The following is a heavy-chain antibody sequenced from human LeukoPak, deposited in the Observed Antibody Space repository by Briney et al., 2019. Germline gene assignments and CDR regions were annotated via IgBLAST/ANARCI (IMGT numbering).Heavy chain of an antibody. CDR1: GGSIGSGGYY. V-gene: IGHV4-31*03. CDR2: IYYSGST. D-gene: IGHD5-24*01. Sequence: PSQTLSLTCTVSGGSIGSGGYYWSWIRQHPGKGLEWIGYIYYSGSTYYNPSLKSRVTISVDTSKNQFSLKLSSVTAADTAVYYCARAPEVATILPDYWGQGTLVTVSS. CDR3: ARAPEVATILPDY. J-gene: IGHJ4*02.